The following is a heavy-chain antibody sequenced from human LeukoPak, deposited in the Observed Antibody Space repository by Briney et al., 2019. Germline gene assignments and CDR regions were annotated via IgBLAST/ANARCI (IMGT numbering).Heavy chain of an antibody. CDR1: GGSISSYY. J-gene: IGHJ4*02. V-gene: IGHV4-4*07. D-gene: IGHD6-13*01. CDR3: TTAAGSYAPFDY. Sequence: SETLSLTCTVSGGSISSYYWSWIRQPAGKGLEWIGRIYSSGSTNYNPSLKSRFTILVDKYKTQFYLTLSPVTAADTAVYYCTTAAGSYAPFDYWGQGPLVPVSS. CDR2: IYSSGST.